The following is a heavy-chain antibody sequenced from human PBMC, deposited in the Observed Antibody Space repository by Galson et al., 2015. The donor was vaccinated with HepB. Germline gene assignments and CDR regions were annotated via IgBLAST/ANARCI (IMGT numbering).Heavy chain of an antibody. CDR1: GFSPSIYD. Sequence: SLRSSCAASGFSPSIYDMHWVRQVACKGLEWVSAVSPSCNPYYADSVKGRFTISRENVRNSVFLQMNNLRAGDTALYYCGREIRTPTGGGDGMDVWGQGTTVTVSS. J-gene: IGHJ6*02. D-gene: IGHD4-23*01. CDR2: VSPSCNP. CDR3: GREIRTPTGGGDGMDV. V-gene: IGHV3-13*05.